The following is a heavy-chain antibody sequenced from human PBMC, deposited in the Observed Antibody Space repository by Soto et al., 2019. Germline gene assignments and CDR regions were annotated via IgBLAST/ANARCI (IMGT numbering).Heavy chain of an antibody. CDR3: VSDDDNLDNGRDH. Sequence: QVQLVESGGGVVQPGGSLRLSCTASGFTFSSYGMHWVRQAPGKGLQWVAVIPHDGTYQYYLDSVKGRFTISRDNSKDTLYLQMNSLRVEDTAGYYCVSDDDNLDNGRDHWGQGTLVTVSS. J-gene: IGHJ1*01. V-gene: IGHV3-30*19. CDR1: GFTFSSYG. D-gene: IGHD1-1*01. CDR2: IPHDGTYQ.